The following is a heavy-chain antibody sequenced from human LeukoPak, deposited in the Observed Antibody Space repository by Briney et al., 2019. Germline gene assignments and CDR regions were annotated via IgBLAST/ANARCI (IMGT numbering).Heavy chain of an antibody. CDR2: IKQDGSEK. Sequence: GGSLRVSCVASGSTFSNYWMNWVRQAPGKGLEWVAKIKQDGSEKHYVDSVKGRFTISRDNAKNSLYLQMNSLRAEDTALYYCARDLGDLWGQGTMVTVSS. CDR3: ARDLGDL. CDR1: GSTFSNYW. J-gene: IGHJ3*01. V-gene: IGHV3-7*01.